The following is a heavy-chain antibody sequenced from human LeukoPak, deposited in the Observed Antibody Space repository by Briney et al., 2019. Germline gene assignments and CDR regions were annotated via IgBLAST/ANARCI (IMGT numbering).Heavy chain of an antibody. CDR3: ARGYRFLEWLYPPHFDY. V-gene: IGHV4-30-4*08. CDR1: GGSISSGDYY. Sequence: NPSETLSLTCTVSGGSISSGDYYWSWIRQPPGKGLEWIGYIYYSGSTYYNPSLKSRVTISVDTSKNLFSLKLSSVTAADTAVYSCARGYRFLEWLYPPHFDYWGQGTLVTVSS. J-gene: IGHJ4*02. D-gene: IGHD3-3*01. CDR2: IYYSGST.